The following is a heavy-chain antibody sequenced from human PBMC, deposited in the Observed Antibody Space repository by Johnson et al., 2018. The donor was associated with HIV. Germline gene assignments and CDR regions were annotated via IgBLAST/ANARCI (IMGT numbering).Heavy chain of an antibody. CDR1: GFTSSSYS. V-gene: IGHV3-30*04. CDR2: ISYDGSNK. CDR3: AKDEALGWELDPDAFDI. J-gene: IGHJ3*02. Sequence: QVQLVESGGGVVQPGRSLRLSCAASGFTSSSYSMHWVRQAPGKGLEWVAVISYDGSNKYYADSVKGRFTISRDNSKNTLYLQMNSLRAEDTAVYYCAKDEALGWELDPDAFDIWGQGTMVTVSS. D-gene: IGHD1-26*01.